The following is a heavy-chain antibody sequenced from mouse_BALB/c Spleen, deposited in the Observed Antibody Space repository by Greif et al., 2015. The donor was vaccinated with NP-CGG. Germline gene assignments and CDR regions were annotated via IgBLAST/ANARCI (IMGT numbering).Heavy chain of an antibody. CDR3: ARSGDDGYYYYFDY. CDR1: GYTFTSYW. Sequence: QVQLKQSGAELVKPGASVKLSCKASGYTFTSYWMHWVKQRPGQGLEWIGEIDPSDSYTNYNQKLKGKATLTVDKSSSTAYMQLSSLTSEDSAVYYCARSGDDGYYYYFDYRGQGTTLTVSS. D-gene: IGHD2-3*01. CDR2: IDPSDSYT. V-gene: IGHV1-69*02. J-gene: IGHJ2*01.